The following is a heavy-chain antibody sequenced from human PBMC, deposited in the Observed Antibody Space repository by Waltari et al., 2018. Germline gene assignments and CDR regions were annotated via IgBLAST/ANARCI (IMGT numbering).Heavy chain of an antibody. V-gene: IGHV4-4*07. CDR2: IFSSGRP. D-gene: IGHD3-22*01. CDR3: ARHRRLGNKYYYDLDV. Sequence: QESGPGLVKASETLSLTCSVSGGSLSGFYWSWVRKPAGKGLEWIGRIFSSGRPNYNATLKSRVTMSLDTSKNGFSLILSSVTAADTGVYYCARHRRLGNKYYYDLDVWGQGTTVSLS. CDR1: GGSLSGFY. J-gene: IGHJ6*02.